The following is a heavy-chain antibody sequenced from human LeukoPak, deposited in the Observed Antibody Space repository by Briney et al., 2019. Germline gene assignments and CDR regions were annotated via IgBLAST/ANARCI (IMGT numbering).Heavy chain of an antibody. J-gene: IGHJ4*02. D-gene: IGHD3-9*01. CDR1: GFTFSNYW. Sequence: PGGSLRLSCAASGFTFSNYWMHWVRQAPGKGLMWVSRINSDGSGTNYADSVKGRFTISRDNAKNTVYLQMNSLRAEDTAVYYCARAGRGLRYFDWLTHDYWGQGTLVTVSS. CDR2: INSDGSGT. V-gene: IGHV3-74*01. CDR3: ARAGRGLRYFDWLTHDY.